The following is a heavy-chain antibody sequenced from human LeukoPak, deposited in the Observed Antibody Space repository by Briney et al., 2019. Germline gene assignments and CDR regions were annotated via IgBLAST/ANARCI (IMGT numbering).Heavy chain of an antibody. CDR1: GFAFSVYG. CDR3: ARDNPSRGWVDP. V-gene: IGHV3-33*01. CDR2: IWYVGSNE. Sequence: PRKALRLSCVASGFAFSVYGMRWVRQAPGKGLEWGAVIWYVGSNEYSADSVKGRFTISRDNSKNTLYLQMNSLRAEDTAVYYCARDNPSRGWVDPWGQGTLVTVSS. J-gene: IGHJ5*02. D-gene: IGHD5-24*01.